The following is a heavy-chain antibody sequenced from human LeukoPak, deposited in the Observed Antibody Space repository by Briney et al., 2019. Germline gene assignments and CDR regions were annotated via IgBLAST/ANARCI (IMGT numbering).Heavy chain of an antibody. CDR3: ARGPAARRGHWFDP. CDR1: GYTFTSYD. D-gene: IGHD2-2*01. Sequence: ASVKVSCKASGYTFTSYDINWVRQATGQGLEWMGWMNPNSGNTGYAQKFQGRVTITRNTSISTAYMELSSLRSEDTAVYYCARGPAARRGHWFDPWGQGTLVTVCS. J-gene: IGHJ5*02. CDR2: MNPNSGNT. V-gene: IGHV1-8*03.